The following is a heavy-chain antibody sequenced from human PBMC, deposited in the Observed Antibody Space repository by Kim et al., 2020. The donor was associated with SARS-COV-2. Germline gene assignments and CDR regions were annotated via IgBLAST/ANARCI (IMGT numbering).Heavy chain of an antibody. CDR1: GYSITGNAY. CDR2: MFPSGSP. Sequence: SETLSLTCTVSGYSITGNAYWTWIRQSPGKGLEWIGKMFPSGSPYYIPSLASRVSMSLDTSKNQFSLKLRSVTAADTAVYFCARGSGAVGAYLDPWGQGT. CDR3: ARGSGAVGAYLDP. V-gene: IGHV4-38-2*02. J-gene: IGHJ5*02. D-gene: IGHD1-26*01.